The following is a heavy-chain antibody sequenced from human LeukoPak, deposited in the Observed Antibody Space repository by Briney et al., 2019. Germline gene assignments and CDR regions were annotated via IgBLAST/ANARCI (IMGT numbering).Heavy chain of an antibody. CDR1: GFTFSSYW. J-gene: IGHJ4*02. CDR2: ISYDGSNK. D-gene: IGHD3-3*01. V-gene: IGHV3-30-3*01. CDR3: ARDPTTYYDFWSGYYFDY. Sequence: GGSLRLSCAASGFTFSSYWMSWVRQAPGKGLEWVAVISYDGSNKYYADSVKGRFTISRDNSKNTLYLQMNSLRAEDTAVYYCARDPTTYYDFWSGYYFDYWGQGTLVTVSS.